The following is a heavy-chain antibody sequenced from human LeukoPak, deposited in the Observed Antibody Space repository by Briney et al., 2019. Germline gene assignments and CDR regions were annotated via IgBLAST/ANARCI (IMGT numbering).Heavy chain of an antibody. CDR1: GGSISSYY. D-gene: IGHD2/OR15-2a*01. Sequence: PSETLSLTCTVSGGSISSYYWSWIRQPPGKGLEWIAHISDIGSINYNPSLKSRVTISLDTSKKQLSLKLSSVTAADTAVYYCAGHSPRNTVDSGARGPLVPVSS. V-gene: IGHV4-59*08. J-gene: IGHJ4*02. CDR3: AGHSPRNTVDS. CDR2: ISDIGSI.